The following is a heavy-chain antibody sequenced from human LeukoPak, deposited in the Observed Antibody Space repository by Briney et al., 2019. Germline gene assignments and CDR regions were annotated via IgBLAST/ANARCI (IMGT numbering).Heavy chain of an antibody. V-gene: IGHV1-24*01. CDR1: GYTLTELS. D-gene: IGHD3-22*01. Sequence: ASVKVSCKVSGYTLTELSMHWVRQAPGKGLEWMGVFDPEDGETIYAQKFQGRVTMTEDTSTDTAYMELSSLRSEDTAVYYCARNHDNTGYYDAYFDYWGQGTLATVSS. CDR3: ARNHDNTGYYDAYFDY. CDR2: FDPEDGET. J-gene: IGHJ4*02.